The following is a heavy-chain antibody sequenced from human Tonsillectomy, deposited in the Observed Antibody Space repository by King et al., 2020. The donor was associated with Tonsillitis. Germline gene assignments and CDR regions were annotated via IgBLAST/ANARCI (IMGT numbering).Heavy chain of an antibody. CDR1: GFTFSSYS. Sequence: EVQLVESGGGLVQPGRSLRLSCAASGFTFSSYSMNWVRQAPGKGLEGVSYISSSSSTIYYADSVKGRFTISRDNAKNSLYLQMNSLRAEDTAVYYCARDFVAVAAYFDYWGQGTLVTVSS. J-gene: IGHJ4*02. D-gene: IGHD6-19*01. CDR2: ISSSSSTI. V-gene: IGHV3-48*01. CDR3: ARDFVAVAAYFDY.